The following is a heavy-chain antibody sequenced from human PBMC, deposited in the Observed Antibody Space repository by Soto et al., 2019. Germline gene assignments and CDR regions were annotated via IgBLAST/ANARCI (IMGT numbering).Heavy chain of an antibody. D-gene: IGHD5-12*01. CDR2: ISPDNGNT. Sequence: QVQLVQSGGEVKKPGASVKVSCKASGYTFTIYGINWVRQAPGQGLEWMGWISPDNGNTNYAQKLQGRVTMTTDTSTSTAYMGLSSLRSDDTAVYYCARALGYSGYAGIDVWGLGTTVTVSS. CDR1: GYTFTIYG. J-gene: IGHJ6*02. V-gene: IGHV1-18*01. CDR3: ARALGYSGYAGIDV.